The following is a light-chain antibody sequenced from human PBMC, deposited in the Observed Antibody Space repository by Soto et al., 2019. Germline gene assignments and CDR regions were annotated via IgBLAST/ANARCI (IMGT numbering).Light chain of an antibody. Sequence: QSALTQPASVSGSPGQSITISCTGTSSDVGGYNYVSWYQQHPGKAPKLMIYDVSNRPSGVSNRFSGSKSGNTASLAISGLQPEDEADYYCCSYTSTYTRVSGTGTKVTVL. CDR2: DVS. J-gene: IGLJ1*01. CDR1: SSDVGGYNY. CDR3: CSYTSTYTRV. V-gene: IGLV2-14*01.